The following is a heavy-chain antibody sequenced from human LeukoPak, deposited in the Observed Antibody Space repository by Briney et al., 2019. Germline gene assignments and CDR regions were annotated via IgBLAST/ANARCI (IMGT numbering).Heavy chain of an antibody. V-gene: IGHV4-61*02. D-gene: IGHD3-16*01. J-gene: IGHJ4*02. CDR3: ARDNPFKYDYVN. CDR1: GGSISSGSYY. Sequence: SETLSLTCTVSGGSISSGSYYWSWIRQPAGKELEWIGRIYTTGSTNYSPSLKSRVTISADTSKNQFSLKLSSMTAADTAVYYCARDNPFKYDYVNWGQGTLVTVSS. CDR2: IYTTGST.